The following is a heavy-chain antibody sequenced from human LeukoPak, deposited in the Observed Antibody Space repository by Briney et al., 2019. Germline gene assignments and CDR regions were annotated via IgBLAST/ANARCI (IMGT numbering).Heavy chain of an antibody. Sequence: ASVKVSCKASGYTFTSYGISWVRQAPGQGLEWMGWISAYNGNTNYAQKLQGRVTMTTDTSTSTAYMELRSLRSDDTAVYYCARDLRERRSSWLKFDYWGQGTLVPVSS. CDR1: GYTFTSYG. J-gene: IGHJ4*02. CDR3: ARDLRERRSSWLKFDY. V-gene: IGHV1-18*01. D-gene: IGHD6-13*01. CDR2: ISAYNGNT.